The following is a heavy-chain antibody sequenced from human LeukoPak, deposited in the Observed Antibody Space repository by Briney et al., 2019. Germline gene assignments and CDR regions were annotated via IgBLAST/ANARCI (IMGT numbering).Heavy chain of an antibody. D-gene: IGHD3-10*01. V-gene: IGHV1-69*05. J-gene: IGHJ6*02. CDR3: ARDYGSGSLYGMDV. Sequence: SVKVSRKASGGTFSSYAISWVRQAPGQGLEWMGGIIPIFGTANYAQKFQGRVTITTDESTSTAYMELRSLRSDDTAVYYCARDYGSGSLYGMDVWGQGTTVTVSS. CDR1: GGTFSSYA. CDR2: IIPIFGTA.